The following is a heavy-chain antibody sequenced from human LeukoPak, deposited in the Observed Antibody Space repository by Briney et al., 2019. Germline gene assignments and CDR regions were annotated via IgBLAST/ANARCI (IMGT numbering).Heavy chain of an antibody. CDR3: AREGADAFDI. CDR2: ISSGGTYI. Sequence: GGSLRLSCAASGFTFSTYTMDWVRQAPGRGLEWVSCISSGGTYIYYADSVKGRFTISRDNAKNSLYLQMNSLRAEDTAVYYCAREGADAFDIWGQGTMVTVSS. CDR1: GFTFSTYT. V-gene: IGHV3-21*01. D-gene: IGHD1-26*01. J-gene: IGHJ3*02.